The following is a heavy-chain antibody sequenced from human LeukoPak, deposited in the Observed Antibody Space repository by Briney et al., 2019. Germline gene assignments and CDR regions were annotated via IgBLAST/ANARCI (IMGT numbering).Heavy chain of an antibody. Sequence: PGGSLRLSCAASGFIFSSYAMSWVRQVPGKGLEWVSAISGSGGSTYYADSVKGRFTISRDNSKNTLYLQMNSLRAEDTAVYYCANGGPSVFDYWGKGTLVTVSS. CDR1: GFIFSSYA. CDR2: ISGSGGST. V-gene: IGHV3-23*01. CDR3: ANGGPSVFDY. J-gene: IGHJ4*02.